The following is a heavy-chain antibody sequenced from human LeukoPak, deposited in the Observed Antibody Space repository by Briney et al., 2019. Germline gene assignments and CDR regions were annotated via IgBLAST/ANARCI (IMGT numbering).Heavy chain of an antibody. Sequence: PGGSLRLSCAASGFTFGSYAMSWVRQAPGKGLEWVSAISGSGDNTYYADSVKGRFTISRDNSKNTLYLQMNSLRAEDTAVYYCAKDLRGSGLFMDAWGKGTTVTVSS. CDR2: ISGSGDNT. CDR1: GFTFGSYA. J-gene: IGHJ6*03. D-gene: IGHD2-21*01. V-gene: IGHV3-23*01. CDR3: AKDLRGSGLFMDA.